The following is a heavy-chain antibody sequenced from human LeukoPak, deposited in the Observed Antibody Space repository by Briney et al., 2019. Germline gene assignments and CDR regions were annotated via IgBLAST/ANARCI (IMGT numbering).Heavy chain of an antibody. V-gene: IGHV3-66*01. Sequence: GGSLRLSCAASGFTVSNTYMNWVRQAPGKGLEWVSVIYTDGSTFYADSVKGRFTISRDNSKNTLYLEMNSLRAEDTALYYCATGHYRYTPGWGQGALVTVFS. CDR3: ATGHYRYTPG. D-gene: IGHD3-10*01. J-gene: IGHJ4*02. CDR2: IYTDGST. CDR1: GFTVSNTY.